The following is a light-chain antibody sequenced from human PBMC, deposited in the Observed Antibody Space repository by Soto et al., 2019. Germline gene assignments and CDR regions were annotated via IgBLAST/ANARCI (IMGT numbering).Light chain of an antibody. Sequence: EIVLTQSPVTLSLSPGERSTLSFRASQSVSTNLVWYQQKPGQAPRLLIYGASTRATGVPGRFSGTGSGTEFTLTISSLQSEDSAVYYCQQYNHWWTFGQGTKVDIK. CDR3: QQYNHWWT. J-gene: IGKJ1*01. V-gene: IGKV3-15*01. CDR1: QSVSTN. CDR2: GAS.